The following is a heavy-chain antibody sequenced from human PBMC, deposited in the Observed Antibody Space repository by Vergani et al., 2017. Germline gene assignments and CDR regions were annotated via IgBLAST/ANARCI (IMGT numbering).Heavy chain of an antibody. J-gene: IGHJ4*02. V-gene: IGHV2-5*02. Sequence: QITLKESGPTLVKPTQTLTLTCTFSGFSLTTRGVAVGWIRPPPGKALEWLAIVFLDDDKRYSPSLGNRVTITRDTSRNQVVLTMTNIDPVDTATYYCTHRPDCSVGHCYDHYWGQGTLVTVSS. CDR1: GFSLTTRGVA. CDR3: THRPDCSVGHCYDHY. D-gene: IGHD2-15*01. CDR2: VFLDDDK.